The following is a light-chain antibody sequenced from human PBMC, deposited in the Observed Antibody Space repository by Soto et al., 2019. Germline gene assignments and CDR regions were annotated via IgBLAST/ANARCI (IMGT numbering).Light chain of an antibody. CDR3: QSYDIIHSIHV. CDR1: SSNIGADYD. V-gene: IGLV1-40*01. J-gene: IGLJ1*01. Sequence: VLKRVASGTRVELRGGSIYYTGSSSNIGADYDVHWYQHLPGTAPKLLIYGNNNRPSGVSDRFSGSKSGTSASLAITGLQADDEADYYCQSYDIIHSIHVCGTGTRVTVL. CDR2: GNN.